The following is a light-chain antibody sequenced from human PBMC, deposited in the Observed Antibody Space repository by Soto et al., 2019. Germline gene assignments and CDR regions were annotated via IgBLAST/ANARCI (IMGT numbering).Light chain of an antibody. CDR3: QRYTWPPALT. Sequence: EIVMTQSPATLSVSPGERVTLSCRASQSISSNVACYQQKPGQAPMLLIYGASIRATGVPTRFSGSGSGAEFTLTISSRRSEDFAVYYCQRYTWPPALTFGGGTKVEI. CDR2: GAS. V-gene: IGKV3D-15*01. CDR1: QSISSN. J-gene: IGKJ4*01.